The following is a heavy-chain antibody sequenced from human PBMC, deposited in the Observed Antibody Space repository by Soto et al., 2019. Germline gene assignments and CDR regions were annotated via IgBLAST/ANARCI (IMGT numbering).Heavy chain of an antibody. CDR2: ISSNGGST. CDR3: VKGIALVGAMHDAFDI. V-gene: IGHV3-64D*08. Sequence: PGGSLRLSCLYSGFTFSSDAMHWVRQAPGKGLEYVSAISSNGGSTYYADSVKGRFTISRDNSKNTLYLQMSSLRAEDTAVYYCVKGIALVGAMHDAFDIRGQGTMVTV. D-gene: IGHD1-26*01. J-gene: IGHJ3*02. CDR1: GFTFSSDA.